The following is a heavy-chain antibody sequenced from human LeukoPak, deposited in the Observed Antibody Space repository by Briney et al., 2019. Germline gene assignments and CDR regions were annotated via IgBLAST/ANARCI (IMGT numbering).Heavy chain of an antibody. V-gene: IGHV4-30-4*02. CDR3: ARRLGYCSSTSCSPWGFDP. J-gene: IGHJ5*02. D-gene: IGHD2-2*01. CDR1: GGSISSGDYY. Sequence: SETLSLTCTVSGGSISSGDYYWSWIRQPPGKGLEWIGYIYYSGSTYYNPSLKSRVTISVDTSKNQFSLKLSSVTAADTAVYYCARRLGYCSSTSCSPWGFDPWGQGTLVTVSS. CDR2: IYYSGST.